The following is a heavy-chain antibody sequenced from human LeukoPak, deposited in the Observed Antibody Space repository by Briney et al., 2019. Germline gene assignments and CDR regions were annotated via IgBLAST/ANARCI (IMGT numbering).Heavy chain of an antibody. CDR2: FDPEDGET. V-gene: IGHV1-24*01. CDR3: ARYLRLGGWFDP. J-gene: IGHJ5*02. D-gene: IGHD3-9*01. CDR1: GYTLTELS. Sequence: ASVKVSCKVSGYTLTELSMHWVRQAPGKGLEWMGGFDPEDGETIYAQKFQGRVTMTEDTSTDTAYMELSSLRSEDTAVYYCARYLRLGGWFDPWGQGTLVTVSS.